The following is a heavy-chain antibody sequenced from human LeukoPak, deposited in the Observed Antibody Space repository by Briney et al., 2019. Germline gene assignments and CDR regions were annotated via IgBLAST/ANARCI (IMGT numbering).Heavy chain of an antibody. D-gene: IGHD3-10*01. J-gene: IGHJ4*02. Sequence: SETLSLTCTVSGGSISSGGYYWSWIRQHPGKGLEWIGYIYYSGSTYYNPSLKSRVTISVDTPKNQFSLKLSSVTAADTAVYYCASQLLWFGELPIHIDYWGQGTLVTVSS. CDR1: GGSISSGGYY. CDR3: ASQLLWFGELPIHIDY. CDR2: IYYSGST. V-gene: IGHV4-31*03.